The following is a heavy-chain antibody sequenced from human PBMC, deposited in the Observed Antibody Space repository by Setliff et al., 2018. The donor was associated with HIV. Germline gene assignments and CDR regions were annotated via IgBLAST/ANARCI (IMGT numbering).Heavy chain of an antibody. J-gene: IGHJ3*02. CDR2: IIPIFGTA. V-gene: IGHV1-69*05. CDR1: GGVFTNYA. Sequence: WASVKVSCKASGGVFTNYAINWVRQAPGQGLEWMGGIIPIFGTANYAQKFQGRVTITTDESTSTAYMELSSLRSEDTAVYYCARESEHYSSGPRDAFDIWGQGTMVTVSS. D-gene: IGHD6-19*01. CDR3: ARESEHYSSGPRDAFDI.